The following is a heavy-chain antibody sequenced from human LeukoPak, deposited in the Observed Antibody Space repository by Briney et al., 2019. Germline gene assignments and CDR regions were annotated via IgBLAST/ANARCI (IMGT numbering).Heavy chain of an antibody. CDR2: IWYDGSNK. V-gene: IGHV3-33*01. CDR3: AGGGVMGGYCSSTSCYVGTLFDY. J-gene: IGHJ4*02. D-gene: IGHD2-2*01. CDR1: GFTFSSYG. Sequence: GGSPRLSCAASGFTFSSYGMHWVRQAPGKGLEWVAVIWYDGSNKYYADSVKGRFTISRDNSKNTLYLQMNILRAQDTALYCGAGGGVMGGYCSSTSCYVGTLFDYWGQGTLVTVSS.